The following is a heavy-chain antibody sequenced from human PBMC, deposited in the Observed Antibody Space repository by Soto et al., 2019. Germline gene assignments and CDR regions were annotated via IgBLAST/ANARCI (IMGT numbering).Heavy chain of an antibody. J-gene: IGHJ5*02. Sequence: EVPLLESGGGLVQTGGSLRLSCVAYTFTLSSYGMTWVRQAPGKGLEWVSSISPSGGDTYYADSAKGRVTISRDNSINTLYLHMDILRVEEPALYYCARGWGSPDPWGQGTLVTVSS. D-gene: IGHD7-27*01. V-gene: IGHV3-23*01. CDR3: ARGWGSPDP. CDR2: ISPSGGDT. CDR1: TFTLSSYG.